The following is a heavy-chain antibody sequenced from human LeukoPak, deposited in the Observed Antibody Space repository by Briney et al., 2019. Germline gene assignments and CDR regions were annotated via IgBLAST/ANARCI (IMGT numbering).Heavy chain of an antibody. V-gene: IGHV3-53*01. Sequence: QPGGSLRLSCAASGISVSSNYMSWVRQAPGKGLEWVSLIYSGGSTYYADSVKGRFTISRDTSKNTLYLQMNSLRPEDTAVYYCASGLRAVWIQLSGPDYWGQGTLVTVSS. CDR2: IYSGGST. CDR1: GISVSSNY. J-gene: IGHJ4*02. D-gene: IGHD5-18*01. CDR3: ASGLRAVWIQLSGPDY.